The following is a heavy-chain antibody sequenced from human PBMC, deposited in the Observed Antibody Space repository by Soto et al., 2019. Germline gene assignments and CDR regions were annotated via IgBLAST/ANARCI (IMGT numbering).Heavy chain of an antibody. D-gene: IGHD3-16*02. CDR2: IYPSGST. CDR3: ARGSLAIDY. V-gene: IGHV4-4*07. J-gene: IGHJ4*02. CDR1: GGSLSNYY. Sequence: QVQLQESGPGLVKPSETLSLTCTVSGGSLSNYYWSWIRQPAGKGLEWIGRIYPSGSTNYNPSLKSRVTISIYTSKNQFSLTLSSVTAADTAVYYCARGSLAIDYWGQGTLVIVSS.